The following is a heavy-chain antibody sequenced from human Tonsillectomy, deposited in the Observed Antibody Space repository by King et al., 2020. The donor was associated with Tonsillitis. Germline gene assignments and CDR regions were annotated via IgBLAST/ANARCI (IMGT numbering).Heavy chain of an antibody. CDR3: ARVPGADYYYYYMDV. Sequence: EQLVESGGGVVQPGRSLRLSCAASGFTFSSYAMHWVRQAPGKGLEWVAVISYDGSNKYYADSVKGQFTISRDNSKNTLYLQMNSLRAEDTAVYYCARVPGADYYYYYMDVWGKGTTVTVSS. D-gene: IGHD1-26*01. CDR1: GFTFSSYA. J-gene: IGHJ6*03. V-gene: IGHV3-30-3*01. CDR2: ISYDGSNK.